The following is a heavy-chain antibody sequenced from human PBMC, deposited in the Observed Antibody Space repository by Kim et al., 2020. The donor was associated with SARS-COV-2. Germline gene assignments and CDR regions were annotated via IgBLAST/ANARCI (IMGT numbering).Heavy chain of an antibody. J-gene: IGHJ6*02. CDR3: ARDYYDYVWGDYYYGMDV. D-gene: IGHD3-16*01. CDR2: ISAYNGNT. Sequence: VKVSCKASGYTFTSYGISWVRQAPGQGLEWMGWISAYNGNTNYAQKLQGRVTMTTDTSTSTAYMELRSLRSDDTAVYYCARDYYDYVWGDYYYGMDVWGQGTTVTVSS. V-gene: IGHV1-18*01. CDR1: GYTFTSYG.